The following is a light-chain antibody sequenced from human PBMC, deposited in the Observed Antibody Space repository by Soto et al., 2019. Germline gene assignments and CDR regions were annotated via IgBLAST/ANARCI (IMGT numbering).Light chain of an antibody. CDR1: QSIRSY. J-gene: IGKJ1*01. V-gene: IGKV1-39*01. Sequence: DIQMTQSPSSLSASVGDRVTITCRASQSIRSYLNWYQQKLGKAPKLLIYTTFNLQSGVPSRFSGSGSETDFTLTINPLQPEDFATYYCQQSFSSPQTFGQGTKVEIK. CDR2: TTF. CDR3: QQSFSSPQT.